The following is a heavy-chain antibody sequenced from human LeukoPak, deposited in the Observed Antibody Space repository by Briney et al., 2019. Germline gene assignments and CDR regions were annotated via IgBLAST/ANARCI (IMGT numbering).Heavy chain of an antibody. Sequence: GGALRLSCAASGVTLSSDAMSWGRQAPGKGLEWGSAISGSGGGTYYADSVKGRVTISRDNSKHPLYLQLTSLRAEDTAVYYCAKERPYYDILTGYFNYYYYYGMDVWGKGTTVTVSS. CDR2: ISGSGGGT. CDR3: AKERPYYDILTGYFNYYYYYGMDV. D-gene: IGHD3-9*01. CDR1: GVTLSSDA. V-gene: IGHV3-23*01. J-gene: IGHJ6*04.